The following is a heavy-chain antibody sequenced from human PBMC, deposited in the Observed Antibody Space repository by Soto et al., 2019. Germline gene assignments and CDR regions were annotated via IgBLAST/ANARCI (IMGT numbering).Heavy chain of an antibody. CDR2: ISYDGSHK. Sequence: GGSLRLSCAASGFTFSSYPIHWVRQAPGKGLEWVAVISYDGSHKYYADSVKGRFTISRDNSKNTLYLQMNSLRGEDTAVYYCEILTANFDYWGQGTLVTVSS. CDR1: GFTFSSYP. V-gene: IGHV3-30-3*01. J-gene: IGHJ4*02. D-gene: IGHD3-9*01. CDR3: EILTANFDY.